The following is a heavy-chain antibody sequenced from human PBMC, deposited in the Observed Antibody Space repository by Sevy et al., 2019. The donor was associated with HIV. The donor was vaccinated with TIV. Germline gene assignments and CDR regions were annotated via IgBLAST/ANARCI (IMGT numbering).Heavy chain of an antibody. D-gene: IGHD6-13*01. CDR2: INHSGST. Sequence: SETLSLTCAVYGGSFSGYYWSWIRQPPGKGLEWIGEINHSGSTNYNPSLKSRVTISVDTSKNQFSLKLSSVTAADTAVYYCASSSWYYFDYWGQGTLVTVSS. V-gene: IGHV4-34*01. CDR3: ASSSWYYFDY. CDR1: GGSFSGYY. J-gene: IGHJ4*02.